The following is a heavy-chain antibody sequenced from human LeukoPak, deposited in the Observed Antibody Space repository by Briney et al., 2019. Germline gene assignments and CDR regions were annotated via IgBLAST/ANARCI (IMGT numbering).Heavy chain of an antibody. V-gene: IGHV3-30*02. CDR3: ARDQENWYYDSIGGYFDY. J-gene: IGHJ4*02. D-gene: IGHD3-22*01. CDR1: GFTFNSYG. CDR2: IRFDGSNN. Sequence: GGSLRLSCAASGFTFNSYGIHWVRQAPGKGLEWVAFIRFDGSNNYYADSVKGRFTISRDNSKNTLYLQMNSLRAEDTAVYYCARDQENWYYDSIGGYFDYWGQGTLVTVSS.